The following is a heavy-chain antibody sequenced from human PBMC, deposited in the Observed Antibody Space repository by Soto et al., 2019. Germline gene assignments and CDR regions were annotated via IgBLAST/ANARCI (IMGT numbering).Heavy chain of an antibody. CDR2: IKQDGSEK. Sequence: EVQLLESGGGLVQPGGSLRLSCAASGFTFSNYAMNWVRQAPGEGLEWVANIKQDGSEKYYVDSVKGRFTISRDNAKNSLYLQMNSLRAEDTAVYYCARVRDGYPGYFDYWGQGTLVTVSS. CDR1: GFTFSNYA. CDR3: ARVRDGYPGYFDY. V-gene: IGHV3-7*01. J-gene: IGHJ4*02. D-gene: IGHD5-12*01.